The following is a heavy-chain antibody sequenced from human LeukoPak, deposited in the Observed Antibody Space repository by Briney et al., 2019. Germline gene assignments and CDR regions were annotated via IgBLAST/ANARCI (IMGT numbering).Heavy chain of an antibody. D-gene: IGHD3-22*01. CDR1: GFTFGSYA. CDR3: AKDQPRITMIVVVIRSNDAFDI. J-gene: IGHJ3*02. V-gene: IGHV3-23*01. Sequence: LPGGSLRLSCAASGFTFGSYAMSWVRQAPGKGLEWVSAISGSGGSTYYADSVKGRFTISRDNSKNTLYLQMNSLRAEDTAVYYCAKDQPRITMIVVVIRSNDAFDIWGQGTMVTVSS. CDR2: ISGSGGST.